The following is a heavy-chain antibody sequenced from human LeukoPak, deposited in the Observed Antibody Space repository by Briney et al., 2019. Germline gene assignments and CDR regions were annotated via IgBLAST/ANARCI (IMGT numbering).Heavy chain of an antibody. V-gene: IGHV4-34*01. CDR1: GGSFSGYY. Sequence: SETLSLTCAVYGGSFSGYYWSWIRQPPGKGLEWIGEINHSGSTNYNPSLKSQVTISVDTSKNQFSLKLSSVTAADTAVYYCARGRVYGSRYWGQGTLVTVSS. CDR3: ARGRVYGSRY. D-gene: IGHD3-10*01. J-gene: IGHJ4*02. CDR2: INHSGST.